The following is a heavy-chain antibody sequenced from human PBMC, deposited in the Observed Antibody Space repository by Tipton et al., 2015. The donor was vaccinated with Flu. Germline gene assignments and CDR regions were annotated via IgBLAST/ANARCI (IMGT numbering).Heavy chain of an antibody. CDR2: IYHSGST. J-gene: IGHJ6*02. Sequence: TLSLTCAVSGGSISSGGYSWIWIRQPPGKGLEWIGYIYHSGSTYYNASLKSRVTISVDRSKNQFSLKLSSVIAADTAVYYCARSTPIAATGWGMDVWGQGTTVTVSS. V-gene: IGHV4-30-2*01. D-gene: IGHD6-13*01. CDR3: ARSTPIAATGWGMDV. CDR1: GGSISSGGYS.